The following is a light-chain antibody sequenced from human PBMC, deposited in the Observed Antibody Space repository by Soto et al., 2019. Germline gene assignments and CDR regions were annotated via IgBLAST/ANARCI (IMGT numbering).Light chain of an antibody. Sequence: EIVLTQSPGTLSLSPGERATLSCRASQSVSSSYLAWYQQKPGQAPRLLIYGASSRATGIPDRFSGSGSGTDFTLTISRLEPEDFAVYYSHHYGSSPPWTFGQGTKVEIK. CDR2: GAS. CDR3: HHYGSSPPWT. CDR1: QSVSSSY. V-gene: IGKV3-20*01. J-gene: IGKJ1*01.